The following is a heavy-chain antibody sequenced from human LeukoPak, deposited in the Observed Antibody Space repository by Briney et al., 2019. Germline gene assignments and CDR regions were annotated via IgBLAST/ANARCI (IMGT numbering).Heavy chain of an antibody. CDR1: GGSFSGYY. D-gene: IGHD5-18*01. Sequence: PSETLSLTCAVYGGSFSGYYWSWIRQPPGKGLEWIGEINHSGSTNYNPSLKSRVTISVDTSKNQFYLNLSSGTAADTAVYYCARREGDTSMVRSFAYWGQGTLVTVSS. CDR3: ARREGDTSMVRSFAY. J-gene: IGHJ4*02. V-gene: IGHV4-34*01. CDR2: INHSGST.